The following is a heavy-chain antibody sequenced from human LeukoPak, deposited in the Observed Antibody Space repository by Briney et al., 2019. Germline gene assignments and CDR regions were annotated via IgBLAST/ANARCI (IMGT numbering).Heavy chain of an antibody. Sequence: SETLSLTCTVSGGSISSGGYYWSWIRQHPGKGLEWIGYIYYSGSTYYNPSLKSRVTISVDTSKNQFSLKLSSVTAADTAVYYCARENRILTGRYYYYYGMDVWGQGTTVTVSS. V-gene: IGHV4-31*03. CDR2: IYYSGST. CDR1: GGSISSGGYY. CDR3: ARENRILTGRYYYYYGMDV. J-gene: IGHJ6*02. D-gene: IGHD3-9*01.